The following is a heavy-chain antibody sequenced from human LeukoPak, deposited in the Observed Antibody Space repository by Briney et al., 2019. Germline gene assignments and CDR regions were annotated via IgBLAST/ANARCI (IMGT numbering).Heavy chain of an antibody. Sequence: PGGSLRLSCAASGFTFSNYAMNWVRQAPGKGLEWVSYISGGGTTIFYADSVKGRFTISRDNAKNSLYLHMNSLSAEDTALYFCATETENSNYDAFDIWGQGTLVTVSS. J-gene: IGHJ3*02. CDR1: GFTFSNYA. D-gene: IGHD4-11*01. V-gene: IGHV3-48*03. CDR2: ISGGGTTI. CDR3: ATETENSNYDAFDI.